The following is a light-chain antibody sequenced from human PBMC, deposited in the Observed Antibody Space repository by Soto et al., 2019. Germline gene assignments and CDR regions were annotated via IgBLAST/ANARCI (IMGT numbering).Light chain of an antibody. Sequence: QSALTQPRSVSGSPGQSVTISCTGTSSDIGGYNYVSWYQQHPGKAPELMIYDVSKRPSGAPDRFSGSKSGNTASLTISGLRAEDEADYYCCSYAGSYTFYVFGTGTKVTVL. CDR3: CSYAGSYTFYV. CDR2: DVS. J-gene: IGLJ1*01. V-gene: IGLV2-11*01. CDR1: SSDIGGYNY.